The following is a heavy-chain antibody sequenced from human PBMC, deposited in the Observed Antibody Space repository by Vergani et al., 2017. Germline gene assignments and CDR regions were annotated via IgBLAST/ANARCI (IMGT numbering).Heavy chain of an antibody. Sequence: QVQLVQSGAEVKKPGASVKVSCKASGYTFTSYYMHWVRQAPGQGLEWMGIINPSGGSTSYAQKFQGRVTMARDTSTSTVYMGLSSLRSEDTAVYYCARGPSGCSGGSCYGIVDYWGQGTLVTVSS. CDR2: INPSGGST. D-gene: IGHD2-15*01. CDR1: GYTFTSYY. V-gene: IGHV1-46*01. CDR3: ARGPSGCSGGSCYGIVDY. J-gene: IGHJ4*02.